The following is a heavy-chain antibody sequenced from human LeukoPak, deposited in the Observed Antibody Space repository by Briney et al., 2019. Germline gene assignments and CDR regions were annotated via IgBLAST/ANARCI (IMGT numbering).Heavy chain of an antibody. CDR1: GDSISSGSYY. D-gene: IGHD3-10*01. CDR2: IYNTGST. CDR3: ARGGTYYYGSGTSWFDP. V-gene: IGHV4-61*02. Sequence: SQTLSLTCTVSGDSISSGSYYWSCVRQPAGKGLECIGRIYNTGSTNYNPSLKSRVTISLDTSKNQFSLRLTSVTAADTAVYFCARGGTYYYGSGTSWFDPWGQGTLVTVSS. J-gene: IGHJ5*02.